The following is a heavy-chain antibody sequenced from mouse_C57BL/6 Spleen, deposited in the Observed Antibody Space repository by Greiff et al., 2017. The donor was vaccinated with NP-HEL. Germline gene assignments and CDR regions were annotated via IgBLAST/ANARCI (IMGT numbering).Heavy chain of an antibody. CDR3: ARDGYDYDAFDY. J-gene: IGHJ2*01. CDR1: GFTFSSYA. D-gene: IGHD2-4*01. V-gene: IGHV5-4*01. CDR2: ISDGGSYT. Sequence: EVKLVESGGGLVKPGGSLKLSCAASGFTFSSYAMSWVRQTPEKRLEWVATISDGGSYTYYPDNVKGRFTISRDNAKNNLYLQMSHLKSEDTAMYYCARDGYDYDAFDYWGQGTTLTVSS.